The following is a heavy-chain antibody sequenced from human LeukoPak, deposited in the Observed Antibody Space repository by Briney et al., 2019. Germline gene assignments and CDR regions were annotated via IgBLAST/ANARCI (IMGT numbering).Heavy chain of an antibody. V-gene: IGHV3-33*01. Sequence: GGSLRLSCAASGLTLSSYGMHWVRQAPGKGLEWVTVIWYDGSNKYYADSVKGRFTISRDNSKNTLYLQMNSLRAEDTAVYYCAREGGQLWSPYYYYGMDVWGKGTTVTVSS. D-gene: IGHD5-18*01. CDR2: IWYDGSNK. CDR1: GLTLSSYG. J-gene: IGHJ6*04. CDR3: AREGGQLWSPYYYYGMDV.